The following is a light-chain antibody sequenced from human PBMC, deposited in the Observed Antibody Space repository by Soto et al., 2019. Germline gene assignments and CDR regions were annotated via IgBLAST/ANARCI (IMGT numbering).Light chain of an antibody. CDR3: QHYNRWPLT. CDR2: SAS. J-gene: IGKJ4*01. CDR1: QSVSSN. Sequence: EIVMTQSPATLSVSPVERATLSCRASQSVSSNLAWYQQKPGQPPRLLIYSASTRATGIPARFSGSGFGTEFTLTITSLQSEDFAVYYCQHYNRWPLTFGGGTKVDIK. V-gene: IGKV3-15*01.